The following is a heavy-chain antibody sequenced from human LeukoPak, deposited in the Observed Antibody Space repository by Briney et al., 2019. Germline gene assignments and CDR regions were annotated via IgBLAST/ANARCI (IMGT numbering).Heavy chain of an antibody. CDR2: INQDGGEK. Sequence: GGALRLSRAASTFTLSNYWMSWVRQAPGKGLEWVANINQDGGEKNYVDSVKGRFTIPRDNARNSLYLQMSSLRAEDTAVYYCTRDARGYATIWGQGTLVTVSS. CDR1: TFTLSNYW. D-gene: IGHD3-16*01. J-gene: IGHJ4*02. V-gene: IGHV3-7*04. CDR3: TRDARGYATI.